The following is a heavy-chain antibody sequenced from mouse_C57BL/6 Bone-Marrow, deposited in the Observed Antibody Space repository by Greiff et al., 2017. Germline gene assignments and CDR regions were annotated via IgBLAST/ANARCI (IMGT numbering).Heavy chain of an antibody. V-gene: IGHV1-75*01. CDR3: ARWGYYYGSSSYYYAMDY. Sequence: QVQLQQSGPELVKPGASVKISCKASGYTFTDYYINWVKQRPGQGLEWIGWIFPGSGSTYYNETFKGNATLTVVKSSSTAYMLLSSLTSEDSAVYFCARWGYYYGSSSYYYAMDYWGQGTSVTVSS. D-gene: IGHD1-1*01. CDR1: GYTFTDYY. J-gene: IGHJ4*01. CDR2: IFPGSGST.